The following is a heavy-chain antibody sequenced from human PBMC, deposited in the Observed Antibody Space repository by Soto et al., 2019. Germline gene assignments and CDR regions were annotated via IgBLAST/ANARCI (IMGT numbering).Heavy chain of an antibody. D-gene: IGHD4-17*01. CDR2: IYYSGRT. J-gene: IGHJ5*02. CDR1: GGSISSGGYY. Sequence: PSETLSLTCTVSGGSISSGGYYWSWIRQHPGKGLEWIAYIYYSGRTYYNPSLKSRVTIPVDTSKNQCSLKLSSVTAADTAVYYCARGPSTPDYGDDPWGQGTLVTVSS. CDR3: ARGPSTPDYGDDP. V-gene: IGHV4-31*03.